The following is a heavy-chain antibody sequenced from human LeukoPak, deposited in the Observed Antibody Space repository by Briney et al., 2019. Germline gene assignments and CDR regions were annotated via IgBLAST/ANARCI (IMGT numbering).Heavy chain of an antibody. CDR3: AREPRDCYWFET. Sequence: PSETLSLTCSVSGDSVTSGGYYWTWIRQHPGKGLEWIGYVYYTGVTYYSPSLQSRVTISVDTSKNQLSLKLSAVTAADTAVYFCAREPRDCYWFETWGQGALVTVS. CDR2: VYYTGVT. V-gene: IGHV4-31*03. D-gene: IGHD2-21*01. J-gene: IGHJ5*02. CDR1: GDSVTSGGYY.